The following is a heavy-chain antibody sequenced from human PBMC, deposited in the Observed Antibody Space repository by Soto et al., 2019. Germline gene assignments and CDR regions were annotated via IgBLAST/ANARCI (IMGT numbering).Heavy chain of an antibody. D-gene: IGHD3-22*01. V-gene: IGHV3-23*01. J-gene: IGHJ4*02. CDR2: ISGTGGST. CDR3: AKEMTSGYYLFDY. Sequence: GGSLRLSCAASGFTFSSYTMSWVRQTPGKGLEWVSTISGTGGSTYYPDSVKGRFTISGDNSKNTVYLQMNSLRAEDAAVYYCAKEMTSGYYLFDYWGQGTLVTVSS. CDR1: GFTFSSYT.